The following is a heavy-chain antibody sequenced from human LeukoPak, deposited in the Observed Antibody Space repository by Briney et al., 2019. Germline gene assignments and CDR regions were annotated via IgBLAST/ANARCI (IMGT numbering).Heavy chain of an antibody. CDR3: ARQRMAAGEPSGDYIDY. Sequence: ASVRVSCKASGYTFTNHGISWVRQAPGQGLEWMGWISDYSGNTNYAQNLQGRLTMSTDTSTSTAYMELRSLNSDDTAVYYCARQRMAAGEPSGDYIDYWGQGTLVTVSS. D-gene: IGHD6-13*01. J-gene: IGHJ4*02. CDR2: ISDYSGNT. CDR1: GYTFTNHG. V-gene: IGHV1-18*01.